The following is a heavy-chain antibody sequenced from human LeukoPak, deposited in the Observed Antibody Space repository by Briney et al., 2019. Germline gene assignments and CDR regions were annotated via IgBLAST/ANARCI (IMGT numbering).Heavy chain of an antibody. CDR3: AREVQRMGISAAATEYSYSYMDV. J-gene: IGHJ6*03. Sequence: PSETLSLTCSVSGASISSSYWSWIRQPPGKGLEWIGYIYYTGRTNYNPSLKRRVTISLDTSKNQFSLKLSSVTAADTAMYYCAREVQRMGISAAATEYSYSYMDVWGKGTTVTISS. CDR2: IYYTGRT. V-gene: IGHV4-59*01. CDR1: GASISSSY. D-gene: IGHD6-13*01.